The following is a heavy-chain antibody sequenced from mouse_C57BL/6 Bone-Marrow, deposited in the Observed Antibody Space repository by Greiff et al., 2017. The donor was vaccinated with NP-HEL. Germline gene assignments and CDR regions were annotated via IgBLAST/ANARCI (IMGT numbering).Heavy chain of an antibody. V-gene: IGHV1-82*01. CDR3: ARDGGTTVGDY. D-gene: IGHD1-1*01. CDR1: GYAFSSSW. CDR2: IYPGDGDT. Sequence: VQLQQSGPELVKPGASVKISCKASGYAFSSSWMNWVKQRPGKGLEWIGRIYPGDGDTNYNGKFKGKATLTADKSSSTAYMQLSSLTSEDSAVYFCARDGGTTVGDYWGQGTTLTVSS. J-gene: IGHJ2*01.